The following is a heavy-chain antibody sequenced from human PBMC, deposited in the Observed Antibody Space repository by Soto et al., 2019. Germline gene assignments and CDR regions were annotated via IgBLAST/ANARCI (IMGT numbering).Heavy chain of an antibody. J-gene: IGHJ1*01. CDR1: GGSISSYY. Sequence: SETLSLTCTVSGGSISSYYWSWIRQPPGKGLEWIGYIYHSGSTNYNPSLKSRVTVSVDTSKNQFSLKLSSVTAADTAVYYCARGLRVGTPYFQHWGQGTLVTVSS. D-gene: IGHD6-13*01. CDR2: IYHSGST. CDR3: ARGLRVGTPYFQH. V-gene: IGHV4-59*08.